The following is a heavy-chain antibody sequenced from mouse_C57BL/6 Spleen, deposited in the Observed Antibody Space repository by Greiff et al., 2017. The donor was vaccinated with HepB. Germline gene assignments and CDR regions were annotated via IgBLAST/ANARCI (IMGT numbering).Heavy chain of an antibody. CDR2: INPNNGGT. Sequence: VQLQQSGPELVKPGASVKIPCKASGYTFTDYNMDWVKQSHGKSLEWIGDINPNNGGTIYNQKFKGKATLTVDKSSSTAYMELRSLTSEDTAVYCCARFWLRRGYWYFDVWGTGTTVTVSS. J-gene: IGHJ1*03. V-gene: IGHV1-18*01. D-gene: IGHD2-2*01. CDR3: ARFWLRRGYWYFDV. CDR1: GYTFTDYN.